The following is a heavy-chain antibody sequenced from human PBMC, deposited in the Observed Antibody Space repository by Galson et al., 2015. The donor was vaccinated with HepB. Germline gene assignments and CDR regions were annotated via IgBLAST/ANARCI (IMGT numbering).Heavy chain of an antibody. V-gene: IGHV4-34*01. CDR2: INHSGST. J-gene: IGHJ6*02. CDR1: GGSFSGYY. CDR3: ARQAVAGTVDYSYGMDV. Sequence: SETLSLTCAVYGGSFSGYYWSWIRQPPGKGLEWIGEINHSGSTNYNPSLKSRVTISVDTSKNQFSLKLSSVTAADTAVYYCARQAVAGTVDYSYGMDVWGQGTTVTVSS. D-gene: IGHD6-19*01.